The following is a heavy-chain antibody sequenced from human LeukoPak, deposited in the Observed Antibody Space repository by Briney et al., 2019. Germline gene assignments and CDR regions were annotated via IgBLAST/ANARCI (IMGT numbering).Heavy chain of an antibody. J-gene: IGHJ5*02. CDR3: AKIDSSGPFDWLDP. D-gene: IGHD3-22*01. Sequence: GGSLRLSCTASGFTFSNAGMNWVRQAPGKGLEWVAFIRYDGSNKYYADSVKGRFTISRDNSKNTQYLQMNSLRAEDTAVYYCAKIDSSGPFDWLDPWGQGTLVTVSS. V-gene: IGHV3-30*02. CDR2: IRYDGSNK. CDR1: GFTFSNAG.